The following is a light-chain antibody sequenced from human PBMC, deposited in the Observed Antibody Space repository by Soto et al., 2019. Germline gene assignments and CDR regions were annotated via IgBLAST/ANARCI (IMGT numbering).Light chain of an antibody. CDR3: QQYSTSPLT. CDR1: LTVSDNY. CDR2: GAS. V-gene: IGKV3-20*01. Sequence: EIVLTHSPGTLSLSPGERATLSCRASLTVSDNYLAWYQQKAGQAPRLVIYGASSRASGIPDRFSASGSGTDFTLTISSLEPEDFAVYYCQQYSTSPLTFGQGTKVEVK. J-gene: IGKJ1*01.